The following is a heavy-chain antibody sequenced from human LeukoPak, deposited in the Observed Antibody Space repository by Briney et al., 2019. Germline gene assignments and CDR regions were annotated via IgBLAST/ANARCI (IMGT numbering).Heavy chain of an antibody. CDR1: GFTFDDYA. CDR2: ISWNSGSI. D-gene: IGHD4-17*01. J-gene: IGHJ4*02. V-gene: IGHV3-9*01. Sequence: SLRLSCAASGFTFDDYAMHWVRQPPGKGLGWGSGISWNSGSIGYADSVKGRFTLSRDNAKHPLYLQMNSLRAEDTALYYCAKGRATVTRAHFDYWGQGTLVTVSS. CDR3: AKGRATVTRAHFDY.